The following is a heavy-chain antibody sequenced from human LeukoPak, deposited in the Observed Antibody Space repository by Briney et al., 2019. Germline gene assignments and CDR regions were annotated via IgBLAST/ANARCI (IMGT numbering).Heavy chain of an antibody. J-gene: IGHJ5*02. Sequence: GGSLRLSCVASGFGFSSYSMHWVRQAPGKGLEWVAVMAYDGSNRYYADSVKGRFIISRDNSKNTLYLEMSSLKTEDTAVYYCAKDGYWGSPGWFDPWGQGTLVTVSS. CDR1: GFGFSSYS. CDR3: AKDGYWGSPGWFDP. D-gene: IGHD5-12*01. V-gene: IGHV3-30*18. CDR2: MAYDGSNR.